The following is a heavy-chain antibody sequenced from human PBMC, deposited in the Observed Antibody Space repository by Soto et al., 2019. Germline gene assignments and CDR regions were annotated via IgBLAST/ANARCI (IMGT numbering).Heavy chain of an antibody. D-gene: IGHD4-17*01. J-gene: IGHJ4*02. Sequence: QVQLVQSGAEVKKPGASVKVSCKASGYPFTGYSVGWVRQAPGQGLEWMGWISAYSGDTYYAQRFQDRLSMTTDASTSTGYMELRSLRSDDTAVYYCARPSGSYGDYAWSLKYWGQGTLVTASS. V-gene: IGHV1-18*01. CDR1: GYPFTGYS. CDR2: ISAYSGDT. CDR3: ARPSGSYGDYAWSLKY.